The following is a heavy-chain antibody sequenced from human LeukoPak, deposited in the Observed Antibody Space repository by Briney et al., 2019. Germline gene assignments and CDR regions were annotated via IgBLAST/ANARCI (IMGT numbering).Heavy chain of an antibody. CDR3: ARDAPGNTALDY. V-gene: IGHV3-74*01. Sequence: PGGSLGLSCAASGFTFISYWMHWVRQAPGKGLVWVSRINGYGSSTDFADSVKGRFTISRDNAKNTLYLQMNSLRAEDTAVYYCARDAPGNTALDYWGQGTPVTVSS. D-gene: IGHD5-18*01. J-gene: IGHJ4*02. CDR2: INGYGSST. CDR1: GFTFISYW.